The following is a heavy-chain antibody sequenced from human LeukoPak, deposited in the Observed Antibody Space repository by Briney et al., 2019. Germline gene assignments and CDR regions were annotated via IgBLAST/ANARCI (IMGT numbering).Heavy chain of an antibody. CDR1: GGSISSSSYY. CDR3: AREVGASYY. CDR2: IYYSGST. Sequence: KPSETLSLTCTVSGGSISSSSYYWGWIRQPPGKGLEWIGSIYYSGSTYYNPSLKSRVTISVDTSKNQFSLKLSSLTAADTALYYCAREVGASYYWGQGTLVTVSS. D-gene: IGHD1-26*01. J-gene: IGHJ4*02. V-gene: IGHV4-39*02.